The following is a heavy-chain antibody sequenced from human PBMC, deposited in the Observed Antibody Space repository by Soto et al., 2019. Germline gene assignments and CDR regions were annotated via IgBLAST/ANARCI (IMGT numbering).Heavy chain of an antibody. CDR1: GFTFSSYG. CDR2: IWYDGSNK. V-gene: IGHV3-33*01. CDR3: ARDELDYGDYVGYFDY. J-gene: IGHJ4*02. D-gene: IGHD4-17*01. Sequence: QVQLVESGGGVVQPGRSLRLSCAASGFTFSSYGMHWVRQAPGKGLEWVAVIWYDGSNKYYADSVKGRFTISRDNSKNTLYLQMNSLRAEDTAVYYCARDELDYGDYVGYFDYWGQGTLVTVSS.